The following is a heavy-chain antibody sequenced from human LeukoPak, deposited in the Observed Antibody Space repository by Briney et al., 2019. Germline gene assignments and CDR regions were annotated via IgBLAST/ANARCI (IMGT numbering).Heavy chain of an antibody. V-gene: IGHV3-48*02. CDR1: GFTFSSYS. CDR2: ISDSATTI. J-gene: IGHJ4*02. Sequence: GGSLRLSCAAPGFTFSSYSTNWVRQAPGKGPEWVSFISDSATTIYYVDSVKGRFTISRDNAKNSLYLQMNSLRDEDTAVYYCARSRPLRGVTVDYWGQGTLVTVSS. CDR3: ARSRPLRGVTVDY. D-gene: IGHD3-10*01.